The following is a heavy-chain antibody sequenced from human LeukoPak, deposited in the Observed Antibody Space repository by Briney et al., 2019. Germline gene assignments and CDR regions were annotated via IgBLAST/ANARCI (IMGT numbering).Heavy chain of an antibody. D-gene: IGHD6-13*01. CDR2: IIPIFGTA. CDR1: GYTFTSYG. J-gene: IGHJ5*02. Sequence: SVKVSCKASGYTFTSYGISWVLQAPGQGLEWMGRIIPIFGTANYAQKFQGRVTITTDESTSTAYMELSSLRSEDTAVYYCARDSEPPGIAAAVSWFDPWGQGTLVTVSS. CDR3: ARDSEPPGIAAAVSWFDP. V-gene: IGHV1-69*05.